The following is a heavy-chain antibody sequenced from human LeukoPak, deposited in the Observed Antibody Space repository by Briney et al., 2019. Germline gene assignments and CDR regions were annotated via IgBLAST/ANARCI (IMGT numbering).Heavy chain of an antibody. CDR2: IYSSGTT. V-gene: IGHV4-59*08. Sequence: SETLSLTCAVSGDSIRNTYWSWIRQPPGKALEWIGYIYSSGTTHYNPSPKSRVTMSVDTSKSHFSLNLSAVTAADTAVYYCARHYYDTNGHYADAFDIWGQGTMVIVSS. J-gene: IGHJ3*02. D-gene: IGHD3-22*01. CDR1: GDSIRNTY. CDR3: ARHYYDTNGHYADAFDI.